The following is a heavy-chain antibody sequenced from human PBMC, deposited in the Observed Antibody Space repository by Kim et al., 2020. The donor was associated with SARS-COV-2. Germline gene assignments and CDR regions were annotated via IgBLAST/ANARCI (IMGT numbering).Heavy chain of an antibody. D-gene: IGHD3-22*01. Sequence: GGSLRLSCAASGFSFSNYAMTWVRQAPGKGLEWVSVISGRDGSTYYADSVKGRFTISRDNSENTLFLQMNSLKAVDSALYYCAKGGTSGAHYSSFDFWGQGTLVTVSS. CDR1: GFSFSNYA. CDR3: AKGGTSGAHYSSFDF. J-gene: IGHJ4*02. CDR2: ISGRDGST. V-gene: IGHV3-23*01.